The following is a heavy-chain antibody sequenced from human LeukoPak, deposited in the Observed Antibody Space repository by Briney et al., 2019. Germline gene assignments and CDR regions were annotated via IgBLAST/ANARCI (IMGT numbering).Heavy chain of an antibody. D-gene: IGHD2-15*01. CDR3: ASSSVYCSGGSCYWGY. CDR2: IYPGDSDT. V-gene: IGHV5-51*01. J-gene: IGHJ4*02. Sequence: GESLKISCKGSGYSFTSYWIGWVRQMPGKGLEWMGIIYPGDSDTRYRPSFQGQVTISADKSISTAYLQWSSLKASDTAMYYCASSSVYCSGGSCYWGYWGQGTLVTVSS. CDR1: GYSFTSYW.